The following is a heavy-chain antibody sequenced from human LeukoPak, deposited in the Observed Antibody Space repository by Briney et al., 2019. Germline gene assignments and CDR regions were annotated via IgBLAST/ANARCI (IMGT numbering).Heavy chain of an antibody. CDR1: GGSISSYY. Sequence: SETLSLTCTVSGGSISSYYWSWIRQPPGKGLEWIGYIYYSGSTNYSPSLKSRVTISVDTSKNQFSLKLSSVTAADTAVYYCARDRVYYDILTGYSNWFDPWGQGTLVTVSS. J-gene: IGHJ5*02. CDR2: IYYSGST. V-gene: IGHV4-59*01. D-gene: IGHD3-9*01. CDR3: ARDRVYYDILTGYSNWFDP.